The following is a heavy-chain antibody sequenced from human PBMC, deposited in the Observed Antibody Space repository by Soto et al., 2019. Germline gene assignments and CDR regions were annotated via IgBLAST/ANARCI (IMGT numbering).Heavy chain of an antibody. CDR1: GYTFTSYD. D-gene: IGHD2-2*01. J-gene: IGHJ5*02. CDR2: MNPNSGNT. V-gene: IGHV1-8*01. Sequence: ASVKVSCKASGYTFTSYDINWVRQATGQGLEWMGWMNPNSGNTGYAQKFQGRVIMTRNTSISTAYMELSSLRSEDTAGYYCAREVPAATAEFDPWGQGTLVTVSS. CDR3: AREVPAATAEFDP.